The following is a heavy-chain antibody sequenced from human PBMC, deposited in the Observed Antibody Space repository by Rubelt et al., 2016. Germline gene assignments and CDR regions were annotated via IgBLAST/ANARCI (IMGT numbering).Heavy chain of an antibody. V-gene: IGHV3-33*01. Sequence: APGKGLEWVAGIWYDGSNKYYADSVKGRLTISRDNSKNTLYLQMNSLRAEDTAVYYCARNWGRLFYFDYWGQGTLVTVSS. CDR2: IWYDGSNK. J-gene: IGHJ4*02. D-gene: IGHD7-27*01. CDR3: ARNWGRLFYFDY.